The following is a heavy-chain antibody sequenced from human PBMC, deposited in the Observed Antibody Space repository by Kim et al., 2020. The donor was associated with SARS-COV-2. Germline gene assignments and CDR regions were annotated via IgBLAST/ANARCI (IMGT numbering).Heavy chain of an antibody. CDR2: IYSGCSST. V-gene: IGHV3-23*03. J-gene: IGHJ4*02. D-gene: IGHD1-26*01. CDR1: GFTFSSYA. Sequence: GGSLRLSCAASGFTFSSYAMSWVRQAPGKGLEWVSVIYSGCSSTYYADSVKGRFTISRDNSKNTLYLQMNSLRAEDTAVYYCAKDFSTSGSSYEGGFGYWGQGTMVTVSS. CDR3: AKDFSTSGSSYEGGFGY.